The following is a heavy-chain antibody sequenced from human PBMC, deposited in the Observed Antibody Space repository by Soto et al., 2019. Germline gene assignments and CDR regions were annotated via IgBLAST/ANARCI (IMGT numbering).Heavy chain of an antibody. Sequence: EVHLVESGGGLVQPGGCLRLSCATSGFNFSTYWVHWVRQVPGKGLGWVSRINSDGTITDYADSVKGRFTTSRDTAKNTLYLEMNSLRADDTAIYYCTRDGGGRYYGGFDNWGQGTLVTVSS. D-gene: IGHD1-26*01. CDR3: TRDGGGRYYGGFDN. J-gene: IGHJ4*02. CDR1: GFNFSTYW. CDR2: INSDGTIT. V-gene: IGHV3-74*01.